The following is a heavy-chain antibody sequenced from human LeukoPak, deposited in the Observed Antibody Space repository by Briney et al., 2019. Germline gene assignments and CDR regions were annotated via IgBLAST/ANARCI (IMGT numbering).Heavy chain of an antibody. CDR2: IYNNENI. CDR3: ARARYCSSTSCYTFDY. D-gene: IGHD2-2*02. V-gene: IGHV4-31*03. Sequence: PSQTLSLTCTVSGGSIGSGSFYWGWVRQHPERGLEWIGNIYNNENINYNPSLRSRISISVDRSKNQFSLTLSSVTAADTAVYYCARARYCSSTSCYTFDYWGQGTLVTVSS. CDR1: GGSIGSGSFY. J-gene: IGHJ4*02.